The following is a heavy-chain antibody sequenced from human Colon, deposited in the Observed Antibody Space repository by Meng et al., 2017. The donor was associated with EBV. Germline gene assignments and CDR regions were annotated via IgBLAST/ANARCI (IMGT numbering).Heavy chain of an antibody. J-gene: IGHJ4*02. Sequence: QVQLPESGPGLVKPSETLSLTCSVSGGSVSSETYYWNWIRQPPGKALEWIGYVSYSGGTNYNPSLKNRVTISVDTSKNQVSLRLSSVTAADTAVFYCARAVGPDCSSTSCPFDYWGQGTLVTVSS. CDR2: VSYSGGT. CDR1: GGSVSSETYY. D-gene: IGHD2-2*01. CDR3: ARAVGPDCSSTSCPFDY. V-gene: IGHV4-61*01.